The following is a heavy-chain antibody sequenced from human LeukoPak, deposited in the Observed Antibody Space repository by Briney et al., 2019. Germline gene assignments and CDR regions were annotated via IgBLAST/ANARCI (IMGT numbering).Heavy chain of an antibody. CDR1: GGSFSGYY. Sequence: PSETLSLTCAVYGGSFSGYYWSWIRQPPGKGLEWIGEINHSGSTNYNPSLKSRVTISVDTSKNQFSLKLSSVTAADTAVYYCARVSGSERGTLTTFRDYWGQGTLVTVSS. V-gene: IGHV4-34*01. D-gene: IGHD4-11*01. CDR3: ARVSGSERGTLTTFRDY. J-gene: IGHJ4*02. CDR2: INHSGST.